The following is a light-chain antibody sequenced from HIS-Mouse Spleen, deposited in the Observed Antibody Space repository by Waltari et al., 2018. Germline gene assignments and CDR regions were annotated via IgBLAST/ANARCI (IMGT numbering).Light chain of an antibody. Sequence: QSALTQPPSASGSPGQSVTISCTGTRSDVGGYNYVSWYQQHPGKAPKLMIYEVSKRPSGVPDRFSGSKSGNTASLTVSGLQAEDEADYYCSYVVFGGGTKLTVL. J-gene: IGLJ2*01. CDR1: RSDVGGYNY. CDR3: SYVV. CDR2: EVS. V-gene: IGLV2-8*01.